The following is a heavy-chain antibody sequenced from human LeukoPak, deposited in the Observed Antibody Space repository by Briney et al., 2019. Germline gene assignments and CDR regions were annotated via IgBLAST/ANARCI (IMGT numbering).Heavy chain of an antibody. CDR3: ARERGYSYGINWFDP. Sequence: GGSLRLSCAASGFTFSTYAMRWVRQAPGKGLEWVSSISGSDGSTYYADSVKGRFTISRDNSKNTLYLQMNSLRAEDTAVYYCARERGYSYGINWFDPWGQGTLVTVS. D-gene: IGHD5-18*01. CDR2: ISGSDGST. J-gene: IGHJ5*02. V-gene: IGHV3-23*01. CDR1: GFTFSTYA.